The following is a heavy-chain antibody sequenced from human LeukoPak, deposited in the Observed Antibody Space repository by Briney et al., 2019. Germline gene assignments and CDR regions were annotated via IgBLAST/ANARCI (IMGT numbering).Heavy chain of an antibody. CDR3: AKRYCSSTSCYAVDY. CDR1: GFTFSSYA. Sequence: GGSLRLSCAASGFTFSSYAMSWVRQAPGKGLEWVSAISGSGGSTYYADSVKGRFPISRDNSKNTLYLQMNSLRAEDTAVYYCAKRYCSSTSCYAVDYWGQGTLVTVSS. V-gene: IGHV3-23*01. CDR2: ISGSGGST. D-gene: IGHD2-2*01. J-gene: IGHJ4*02.